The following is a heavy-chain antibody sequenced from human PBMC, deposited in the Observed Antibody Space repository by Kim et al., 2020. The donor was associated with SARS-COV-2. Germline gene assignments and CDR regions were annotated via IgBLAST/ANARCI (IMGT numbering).Heavy chain of an antibody. J-gene: IGHJ3*02. Sequence: SETPSLTCTVSGGSISSYYWSWIRQPPWKGLEWIGYIYYSGSTNYNPSLKSRVTISVDTSKNQFSLKLSSVTAADTAVYYCAREDYGDYEVDAFDIWGQGTMVTVSS. CDR1: GGSISSYY. V-gene: IGHV4-59*13. D-gene: IGHD4-17*01. CDR2: IYYSGST. CDR3: AREDYGDYEVDAFDI.